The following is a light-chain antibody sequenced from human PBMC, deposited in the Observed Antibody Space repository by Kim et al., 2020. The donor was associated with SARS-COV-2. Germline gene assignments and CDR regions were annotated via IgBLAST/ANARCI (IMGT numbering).Light chain of an antibody. CDR1: QSVSSN. V-gene: IGKV3-15*01. CDR3: QQYNNWPPLT. Sequence: CPGERATLSCRASQSVSSNLAWYQQKPGQAPRLLIYGASTRATGIPARFSGSGSGTEFTLTISSLQSEDFAVYYCQQYNNWPPLTFGPGTKVDIK. CDR2: GAS. J-gene: IGKJ3*01.